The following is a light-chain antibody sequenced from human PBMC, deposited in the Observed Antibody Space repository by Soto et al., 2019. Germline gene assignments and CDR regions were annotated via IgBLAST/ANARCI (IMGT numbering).Light chain of an antibody. CDR1: QSMSSR. Sequence: DIQMTQSPSTLSASVGDRVTITCRASQSMSSRLAWYQQKPGKAPKLLIYKASSLESGVPSRFSGSGSGTEFTLTISSLQPDDFATYYCQQYNSYPYTFGQGTKLEIK. J-gene: IGKJ2*01. CDR3: QQYNSYPYT. V-gene: IGKV1-5*03. CDR2: KAS.